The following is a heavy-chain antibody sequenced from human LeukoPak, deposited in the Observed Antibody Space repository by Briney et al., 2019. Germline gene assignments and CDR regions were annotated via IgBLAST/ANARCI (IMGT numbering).Heavy chain of an antibody. D-gene: IGHD5-18*01. CDR1: GGSFSGYY. CDR3: ARGGGGYSYGTPKTYYYYMDV. V-gene: IGHV4-34*01. CDR2: INHSGST. J-gene: IGHJ6*03. Sequence: PSGTLSLTCAVYGGSFSGYYWSWIRQSPGKGLEWIGEINHSGSTNYNPSLKSRVTISVDTSKNQFSLKLSSVTAADTAVYYCARGGGGYSYGTPKTYYYYMDVWGKGTTVTVSS.